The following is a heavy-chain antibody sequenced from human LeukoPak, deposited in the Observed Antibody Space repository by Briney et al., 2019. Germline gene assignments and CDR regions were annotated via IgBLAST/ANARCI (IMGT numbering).Heavy chain of an antibody. J-gene: IGHJ4*02. CDR3: ARSGSYLTHYFDY. V-gene: IGHV3-11*03. CDR2: ISSGSSYT. CDR1: GLTFSDYY. D-gene: IGHD1-26*01. Sequence: KTGGSLRLSCAASGLTFSDYYMSWIRQAPGKGLEWVSYISSGSSYTNYADSVKGRFTISRDNAKNSLCLQMNSLRAEDTAVYYCARSGSYLTHYFDYWGQGTLVTVSS.